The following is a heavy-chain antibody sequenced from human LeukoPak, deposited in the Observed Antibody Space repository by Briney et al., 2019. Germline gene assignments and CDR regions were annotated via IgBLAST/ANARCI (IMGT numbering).Heavy chain of an antibody. CDR1: GFTFSSYS. Sequence: GGSLRLSCAASGFTFSSYSMNWVRQAPGKGLEWVSSISSSSRTIYYADSVKGRFTVSRDNAKNSLYLQMNSLRAEDTAVYYCARGGNYGAYWGQGTLVTVSS. D-gene: IGHD1-26*01. J-gene: IGHJ4*02. V-gene: IGHV3-48*01. CDR2: ISSSSRTI. CDR3: ARGGNYGAY.